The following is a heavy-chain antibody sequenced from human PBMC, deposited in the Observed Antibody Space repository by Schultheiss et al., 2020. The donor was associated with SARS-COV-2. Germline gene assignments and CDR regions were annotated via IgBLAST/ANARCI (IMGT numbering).Heavy chain of an antibody. Sequence: ASVKVSCKASGYTFTGYYMHWVRQAPGQGLEWMGWISAYNGNTNYAQKLQGRVTMTTDTSTSTAYMELRSLRSDDTAVYYCAREGEVCSGGSCHNWFDPWGQGTLVTVSS. D-gene: IGHD2-15*01. CDR1: GYTFTGYY. CDR2: ISAYNGNT. J-gene: IGHJ5*02. CDR3: AREGEVCSGGSCHNWFDP. V-gene: IGHV1-18*04.